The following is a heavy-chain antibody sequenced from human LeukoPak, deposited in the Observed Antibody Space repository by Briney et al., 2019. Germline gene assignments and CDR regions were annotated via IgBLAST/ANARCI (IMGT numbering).Heavy chain of an antibody. Sequence: PGGSLRLSCAASGFTFSSYGMHWVRQAPGKGLEWVAVISYDGSNKYYADSVKGRFTISRDNSKNTLYLQMNSLRAEDTAVYYCAKAYYGELDYWGQGTLVTVSS. J-gene: IGHJ4*02. V-gene: IGHV3-30*18. D-gene: IGHD3-22*01. CDR1: GFTFSSYG. CDR2: ISYDGSNK. CDR3: AKAYYGELDY.